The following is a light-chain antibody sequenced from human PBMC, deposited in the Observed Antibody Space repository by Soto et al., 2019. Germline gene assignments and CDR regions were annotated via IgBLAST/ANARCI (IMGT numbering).Light chain of an antibody. CDR2: GNS. V-gene: IGLV1-40*01. CDR1: SSNIGAGYD. J-gene: IGLJ1*01. Sequence: QSVLTQPPSVSGAPGHRVTISCSGSSSNIGAGYDVHWYQQLPGTAPKLLIYGNSNRPSGVPDRFSGSKSGTSASLAITGLQAEDEADYYCQSYDSSLKVFGTGTKFTVL. CDR3: QSYDSSLKV.